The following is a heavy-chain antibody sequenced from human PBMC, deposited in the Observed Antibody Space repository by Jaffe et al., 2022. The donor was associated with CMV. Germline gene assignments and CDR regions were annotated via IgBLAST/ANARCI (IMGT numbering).Heavy chain of an antibody. D-gene: IGHD3-22*01. Sequence: EVQLLESGGGLLQPGGSLRLSCAASGFTFSNYAMSWVRQAPEKGLEWVSTIAGSGGSTYYADSVKGRFTISRDNSKTTLFLQMTSLRAEDTAVYYCAKDLPPYYDNGGYYYVPPGFDYWGQGTLVTVSS. CDR1: GFTFSNYA. CDR2: IAGSGGST. CDR3: AKDLPPYYDNGGYYYVPPGFDY. V-gene: IGHV3-23*01. J-gene: IGHJ4*02.